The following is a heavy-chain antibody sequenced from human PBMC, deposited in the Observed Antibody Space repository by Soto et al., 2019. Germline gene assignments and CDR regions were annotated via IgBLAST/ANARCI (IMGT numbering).Heavy chain of an antibody. J-gene: IGHJ4*02. CDR1: GYTFTGYY. Sequence: ASVKVSCKASGYTFTGYYIHWVRRAPGQGLEWMGWINPNSGGTNYAQKFQGWVTMTRDTSISTAYMELSRLRSDDTAVYYCARGDTYYDYVWGSSYFDYWGQGTLVTVSS. CDR3: ARGDTYYDYVWGSSYFDY. D-gene: IGHD3-16*01. CDR2: INPNSGGT. V-gene: IGHV1-2*04.